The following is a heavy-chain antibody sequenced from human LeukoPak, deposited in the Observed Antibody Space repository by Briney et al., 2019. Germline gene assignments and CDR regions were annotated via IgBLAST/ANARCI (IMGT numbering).Heavy chain of an antibody. CDR3: ARINLGSKMAGYDY. V-gene: IGHV6-1*01. CDR1: GDSFSSNSAA. CDR2: TYYRSKWYN. Sequence: SQTLSLTCAVSGDSFSSNSAAWNWLRQSPSRGLEWLGRTYYRSKWYNDYAVSVKSRITINPDTSKNQFSLQLNSVTPEDTAVYYCARINLGSKMAGYDYWGQGTLVTGSS. J-gene: IGHJ4*02. D-gene: IGHD6-19*01.